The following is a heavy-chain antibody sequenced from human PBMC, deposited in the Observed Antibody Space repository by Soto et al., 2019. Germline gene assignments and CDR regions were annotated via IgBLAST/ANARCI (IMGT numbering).Heavy chain of an antibody. CDR3: AKEGQYDMLAGYFYF. CDR2: ISGSGVAT. J-gene: IGHJ4*02. CDR1: GFTFTNYG. V-gene: IGHV3-23*01. Sequence: GGSLRLSCASSGFTFTNYGMSWVRQAPGKGLEWVSSISGSGVATYYADSVKGRFTISKDKSKNMVYLQMSSLRAEDTAVYYCAKEGQYDMLAGYFYFLGQGTQVTVSS. D-gene: IGHD3-22*01.